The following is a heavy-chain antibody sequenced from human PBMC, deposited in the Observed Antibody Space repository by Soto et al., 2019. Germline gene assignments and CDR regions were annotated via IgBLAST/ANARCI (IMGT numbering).Heavy chain of an antibody. V-gene: IGHV3-33*01. CDR1: GLTVNIYG. CDR2: IWYDGSNK. Sequence: GSLKISCAACGLTVNIYGVHGVRQAPGKGLEWVAVIWYDGSNKYYADSVKGRFTISRDNSKNTLYLQMNSLRAEDTAVYYCARGEDSSGYYYPPYFDYWGQGTLVTVSS. CDR3: ARGEDSSGYYYPPYFDY. D-gene: IGHD3-22*01. J-gene: IGHJ4*02.